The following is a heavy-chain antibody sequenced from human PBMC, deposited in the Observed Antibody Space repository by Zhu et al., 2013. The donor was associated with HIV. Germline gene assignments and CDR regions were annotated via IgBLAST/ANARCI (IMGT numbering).Heavy chain of an antibody. CDR1: GFTFTSSA. J-gene: IGHJ6*02. D-gene: IGHD3-10*01. CDR2: IVVGSGNT. CDR3: AADIYYYGSGSPYYYGMDV. V-gene: IGHV1-58*01. Sequence: QLVQSGPEVKKPGTSVKVSCKASGFTFTSSAVQWVRQARGQRLEWIGWIVVGSGNTNYAQKFQERVTITRDMSTSTAYMELSSLRSEDTAVYYCAADIYYYGSGSPYYYGMDVWGQGTTVTVSS.